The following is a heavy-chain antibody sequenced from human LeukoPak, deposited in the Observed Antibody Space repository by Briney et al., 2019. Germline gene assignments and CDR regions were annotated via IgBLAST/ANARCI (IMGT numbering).Heavy chain of an antibody. D-gene: IGHD3-22*01. V-gene: IGHV3-21*01. CDR2: ISGSAHKI. CDR1: GFTFSDYA. Sequence: GGSLRLSCVVSGFTFSDYAMSWVRQAPEKGLDWVSVISGSAHKIRYADSVKGRFTISRDNAKNSLYLQMNSLRAEDTAVYYCARVPAPQYYYDSSGPKSYWGQGTLVTVSS. J-gene: IGHJ4*02. CDR3: ARVPAPQYYYDSSGPKSY.